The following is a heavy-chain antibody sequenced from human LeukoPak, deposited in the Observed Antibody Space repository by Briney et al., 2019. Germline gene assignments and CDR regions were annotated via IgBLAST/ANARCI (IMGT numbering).Heavy chain of an antibody. J-gene: IGHJ4*02. D-gene: IGHD4-17*01. CDR3: ARRYGDYVGSFEY. CDR1: GITFSSYS. V-gene: IGHV3-21*01. Sequence: GGSLRLSCAASGITFSSYSMNWVRQAPGKGLEWVSSISTSSSYIYYADSVKGRFTISRGNAKNSLYLQMNSLRAEDTAVYYCARRYGDYVGSFEYWGQGTLVTVSS. CDR2: ISTSSSYI.